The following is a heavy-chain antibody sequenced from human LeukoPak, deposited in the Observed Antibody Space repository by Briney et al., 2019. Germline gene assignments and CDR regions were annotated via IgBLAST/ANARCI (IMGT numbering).Heavy chain of an antibody. Sequence: ASVKVSCKASGYTFTSYGISWVRQAPGQGLEWMGWISAYNGNTNYAQKLQGRVTMTTDTSTGTAYMELRSLRSDDTAVYYCASSHIAAAGSDAFDIWGQGTMVTVSS. J-gene: IGHJ3*02. CDR2: ISAYNGNT. CDR3: ASSHIAAAGSDAFDI. CDR1: GYTFTSYG. D-gene: IGHD6-13*01. V-gene: IGHV1-18*01.